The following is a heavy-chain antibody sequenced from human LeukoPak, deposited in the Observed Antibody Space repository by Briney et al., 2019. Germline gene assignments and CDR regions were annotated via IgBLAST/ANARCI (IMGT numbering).Heavy chain of an antibody. CDR2: INPNSGGT. D-gene: IGHD3-10*01. V-gene: IGHV1-2*02. CDR3: ARQTGSGSYTNWFDP. J-gene: IGHJ5*02. Sequence: GASVKVSCKASGYTFTGYYMHWVRQAPGQGLEWMGWINPNSGGTNYAQKFQGRVTMTRDTSISTAYMELSRLRSDDTAVYYCARQTGSGSYTNWFDPWGQGTLVTVSS. CDR1: GYTFTGYY.